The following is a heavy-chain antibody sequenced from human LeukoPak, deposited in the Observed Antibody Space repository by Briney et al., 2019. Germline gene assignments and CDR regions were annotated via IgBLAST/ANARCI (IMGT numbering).Heavy chain of an antibody. Sequence: TGGSLRLSCTASGFSYSGYSMHWVRQAPGKGLEWVSGIQRDGSSPTYADSVKGRFTISRDNSKNTLYLQMNSLRAEDTAMYYCARDRLTNDAFDIWGQGTMVTVSS. CDR3: ARDRLTNDAFDI. D-gene: IGHD2-8*01. CDR1: GFSYSGYS. J-gene: IGHJ3*02. CDR2: IQRDGSSP. V-gene: IGHV3-74*01.